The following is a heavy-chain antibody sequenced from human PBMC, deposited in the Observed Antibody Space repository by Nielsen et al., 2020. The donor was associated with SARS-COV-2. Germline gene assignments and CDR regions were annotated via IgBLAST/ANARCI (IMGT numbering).Heavy chain of an antibody. CDR2: ISGRGDII. J-gene: IGHJ5*02. CDR3: ARTDPGVPT. V-gene: IGHV3-11*01. CDR1: GFTFSDYY. Sequence: GESLKISCVASGFTFSDYYMTWIRQAPGKGLEWVSYISGRGDIIFYTDSVEGRFTISRDNAKNSLYLQMNSLRAEDTAVYYCARTDPGVPTWGQGTLVTVPS. D-gene: IGHD7-27*01.